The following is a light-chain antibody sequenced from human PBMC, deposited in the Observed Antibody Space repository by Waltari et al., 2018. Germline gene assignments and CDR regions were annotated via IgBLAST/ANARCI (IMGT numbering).Light chain of an antibody. J-gene: IGKJ1*01. Sequence: DIKMSQSPSSVSASVGDRVTLTCRASQGISSRLAWYQQKPGKAPQLLISDASSLHSGVPSRFSGSGSGTDFTLTISSLQPEDFATYYCLQVNSFPRTFGQGTKVEVK. CDR3: LQVNSFPRT. CDR1: QGISSR. V-gene: IGKV1-12*01. CDR2: DAS.